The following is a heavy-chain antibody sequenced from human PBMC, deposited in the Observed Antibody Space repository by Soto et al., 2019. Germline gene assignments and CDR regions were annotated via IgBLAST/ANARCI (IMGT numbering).Heavy chain of an antibody. Sequence: QVQLVQSGAEVKKPGASVKVSCKGSGYTFTSYSISWVRQAPGQGLEWMGWISAYNGNTNYAQKFQGRVTMTTDTSTSKAYMELRSLRSDDTAVYYCVVSVVRGGGWFDPWGQGTLVTVSS. J-gene: IGHJ5*02. V-gene: IGHV1-18*01. CDR3: VVSVVRGGGWFDP. D-gene: IGHD3-22*01. CDR2: ISAYNGNT. CDR1: GYTFTSYS.